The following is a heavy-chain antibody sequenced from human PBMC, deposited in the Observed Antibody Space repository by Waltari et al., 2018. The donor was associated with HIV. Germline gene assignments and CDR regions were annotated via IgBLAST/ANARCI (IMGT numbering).Heavy chain of an antibody. D-gene: IGHD4-17*01. Sequence: QVQLQQWGAGLLKPSETLSLTCAVYGGSFSGYYWSWIRQPPGKGLEWIGEINHSGSTNYNPSLKSRVTISVDTSKNQCSLKLSSVTAADTAVYYCARGFGPATTVTTYNWFDPWGQGTLVTVSS. J-gene: IGHJ5*02. V-gene: IGHV4-34*01. CDR3: ARGFGPATTVTTYNWFDP. CDR1: GGSFSGYY. CDR2: INHSGST.